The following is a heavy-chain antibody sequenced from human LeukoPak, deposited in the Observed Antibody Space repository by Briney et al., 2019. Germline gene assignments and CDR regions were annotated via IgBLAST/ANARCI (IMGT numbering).Heavy chain of an antibody. J-gene: IGHJ4*02. CDR3: ARDRGYSSFDY. Sequence: GGSLRLSCEAPAFTFSSYWMSGGRQAPGKGLEGVANIKEDGSEINYVDSVKGRFTISRDNAKNSLFLQMNSLRVEDTAVYYCARDRGYSSFDYWGQGTLVTVSS. V-gene: IGHV3-7*01. CDR2: IKEDGSEI. D-gene: IGHD4-23*01. CDR1: AFTFSSYW.